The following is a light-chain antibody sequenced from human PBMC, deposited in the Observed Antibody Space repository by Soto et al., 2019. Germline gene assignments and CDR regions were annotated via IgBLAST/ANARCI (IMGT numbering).Light chain of an antibody. V-gene: IGKV1-39*01. CDR1: RSIGTL. CDR3: QQTFTSPPT. J-gene: IGKJ2*01. CDR2: AAS. Sequence: DIHMTQSPSSLSASVGDRVTITCRASRSIGTLLHWYQHKPGKAPNLLISAASNLQSGVPSRFTGSGSGTDFTLTISSLQPGDFATYFCQQTFTSPPTFCRGTQVEIK.